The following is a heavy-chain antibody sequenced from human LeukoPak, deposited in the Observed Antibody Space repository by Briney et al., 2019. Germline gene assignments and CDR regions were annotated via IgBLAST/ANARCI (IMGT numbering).Heavy chain of an antibody. J-gene: IGHJ3*02. CDR2: IWYDGSYK. V-gene: IGHV3-33*01. CDR3: ARAPRYCRGGSCYWSAFDI. Sequence: PGGSLRLSCAASGFIFDTYGMHWVRQAPGKGLEWVAVIWYDGSYKYYADSVKGRFTISRDNSKNTLHLQMNSLRAEDTAVYYCARAPRYCRGGSCYWSAFDIWGQGTMVTVSS. D-gene: IGHD2-15*01. CDR1: GFIFDTYG.